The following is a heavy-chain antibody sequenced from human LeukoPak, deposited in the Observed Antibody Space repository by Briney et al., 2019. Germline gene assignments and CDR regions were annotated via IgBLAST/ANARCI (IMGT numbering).Heavy chain of an antibody. V-gene: IGHV4-34*01. D-gene: IGHD2-2*01. CDR1: GGSFSGYY. Sequence: PSETLSLTCAVYGGSFSGYYWSWIRQPPGRGLEWIGEINHSGSTNYNPSLKSRVTISVDTSKNQFSLKLSSVTAADTAVCYCARAVGYCSSTSCLNWFDPWGQGTLVTVSS. J-gene: IGHJ5*02. CDR3: ARAVGYCSSTSCLNWFDP. CDR2: INHSGST.